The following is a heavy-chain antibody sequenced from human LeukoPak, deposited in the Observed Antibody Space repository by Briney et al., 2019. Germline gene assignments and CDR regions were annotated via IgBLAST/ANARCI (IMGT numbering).Heavy chain of an antibody. D-gene: IGHD4-23*01. CDR3: ARVGTVVHFDY. V-gene: IGHV3-30-3*01. CDR2: ISYDGSNK. J-gene: IGHJ4*02. Sequence: GGSLRLSCAASGSTFNTYAMHWVRQAPGKGLEWVAVISYDGSNKYYADSVKGRFTISRDNSKNTLYLQMNSLRAEDTAVHYCARVGTVVHFDYWGQGTLVTVSS. CDR1: GSTFNTYA.